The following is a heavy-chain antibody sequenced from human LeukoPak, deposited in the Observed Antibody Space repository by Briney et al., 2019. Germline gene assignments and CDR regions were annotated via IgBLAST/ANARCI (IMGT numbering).Heavy chain of an antibody. J-gene: IGHJ4*02. V-gene: IGHV4-61*02. CDR1: GGSISSGSYY. CDR2: IYTSGST. CDR3: AREFMITFGGVIVFDY. Sequence: MTSETLSLTCTVSGGSISSGSYYWSWIRQPAGKGLERIGRIYTSGSTNYNPSLKSRVTISVDTSKNQFSPKLSSVTAADTAVYYCAREFMITFGGVIVFDYWGQGTLVTVSS. D-gene: IGHD3-16*02.